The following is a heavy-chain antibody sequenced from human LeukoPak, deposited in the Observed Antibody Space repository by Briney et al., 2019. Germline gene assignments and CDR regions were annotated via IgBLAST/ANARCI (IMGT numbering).Heavy chain of an antibody. CDR2: INQSGST. Sequence: SETLSLTCAGYGGSFSGYYWSWIRQPPGKGLEWIGEINQSGSTNYNPSLKSRVTISVDTSKNQLSLKLSSVTAADTAVYYCAGPDSSEIHYWGQGTLVTVSS. CDR1: GGSFSGYY. CDR3: AGPDSSEIHY. V-gene: IGHV4-34*01. J-gene: IGHJ4*02.